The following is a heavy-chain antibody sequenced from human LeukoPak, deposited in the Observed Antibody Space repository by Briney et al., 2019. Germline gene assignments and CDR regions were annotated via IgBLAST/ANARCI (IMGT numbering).Heavy chain of an antibody. J-gene: IGHJ4*02. CDR3: ARASGSSLHFDY. CDR1: GGSSSSYY. Sequence: SETLSRTCTGSGGSSSSYYWSWIRQPPGKGLEWIGYIYYSGSTNYNPSLKSRVTISVDTSKNQFSLKLSSVTAADTAVYYCARASGSSLHFDYWGQGTLVTVSS. D-gene: IGHD1-26*01. CDR2: IYYSGST. V-gene: IGHV4-59*01.